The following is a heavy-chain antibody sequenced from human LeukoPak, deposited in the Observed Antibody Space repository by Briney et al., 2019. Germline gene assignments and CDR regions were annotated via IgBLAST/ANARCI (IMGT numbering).Heavy chain of an antibody. Sequence: ASVKVSCKASGYTFTSYGISWVRQAPGQGLEWMGGIIPIFGTANYAQKFQGRVTITTDESTSTAYMELSSLRSEDTAVYYCARAEDYYFDYWGQGTLVTVSS. CDR3: ARAEDYYFDY. CDR2: IIPIFGTA. CDR1: GYTFTSYG. V-gene: IGHV1-69*05. J-gene: IGHJ4*02.